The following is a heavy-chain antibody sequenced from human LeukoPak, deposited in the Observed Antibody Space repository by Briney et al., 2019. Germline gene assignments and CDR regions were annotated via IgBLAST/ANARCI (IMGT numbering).Heavy chain of an antibody. D-gene: IGHD6-13*01. V-gene: IGHV4-38-2*02. Sequence: SETLSLTCTVSGYSISSGYYWGWIRQPPGKGLEWIGSIYHSGSTNYNPSLKSRVTISVDTSKNQFSLRLSSVTAADTAVYYCARVAGGVAAAGHHYFDYWGQGTLVTVSS. CDR2: IYHSGST. CDR1: GYSISSGYY. J-gene: IGHJ4*02. CDR3: ARVAGGVAAAGHHYFDY.